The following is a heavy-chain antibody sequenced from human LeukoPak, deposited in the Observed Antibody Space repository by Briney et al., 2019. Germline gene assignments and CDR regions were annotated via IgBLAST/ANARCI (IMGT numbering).Heavy chain of an antibody. V-gene: IGHV1-2*02. D-gene: IGHD3-16*01. Sequence: ASVKVSCKASGYTFTGYYIHWVRQAPGQGLEWMGWINSISGGTHYAQKFQGRVTMTRDTSISTAYMELSRLRSDDTAVYYCASGKYYDYVWGSYNPFDYWGQGTLVTVSS. CDR1: GYTFTGYY. CDR2: INSISGGT. J-gene: IGHJ4*02. CDR3: ASGKYYDYVWGSYNPFDY.